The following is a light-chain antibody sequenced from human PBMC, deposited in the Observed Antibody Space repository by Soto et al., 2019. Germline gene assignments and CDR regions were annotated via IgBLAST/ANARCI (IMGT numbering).Light chain of an antibody. Sequence: DIQMTQSTLSLSASVGDRITITCRASQAISNFVAWYQQKPGKVPSLLISEASTLQSGVPSRFSGRGSGTTFTLTISSLQPEDVATYFCQNYNGAPYAFGQGTKLEIK. V-gene: IGKV1-27*01. J-gene: IGKJ2*01. CDR1: QAISNF. CDR3: QNYNGAPYA. CDR2: EAS.